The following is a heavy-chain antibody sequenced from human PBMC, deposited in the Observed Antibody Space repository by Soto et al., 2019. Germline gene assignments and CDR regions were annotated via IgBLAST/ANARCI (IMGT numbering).Heavy chain of an antibody. CDR1: GGTFSSYA. Sequence: SVKVSCKASGGTFSSYAISWVRQAPGQGLEWMGGIIPIFGTANYAQKFQGRVTITADKSTSTAYMELSSLRSEDTAVYYCARAAEYSSSSSYFDYWGQGTLVTVSS. CDR2: IIPIFGTA. D-gene: IGHD6-6*01. J-gene: IGHJ4*02. V-gene: IGHV1-69*06. CDR3: ARAAEYSSSSSYFDY.